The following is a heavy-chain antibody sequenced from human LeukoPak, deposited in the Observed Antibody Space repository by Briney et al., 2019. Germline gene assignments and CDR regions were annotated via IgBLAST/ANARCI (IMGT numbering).Heavy chain of an antibody. D-gene: IGHD2-2*01. CDR3: ARERRAGYCSSTSCQNGNWFDP. CDR1: GFTVSSNY. Sequence: LRLSCAASGFTVSSNYMSWIRQPPGKGLEWIGYIYYSGSTYYNPSLKSRVTISVDTSKNQFSLKLSSVTAADTAVYYCARERRAGYCSSTSCQNGNWFDPWGQGTLVTVSS. CDR2: IYYSGST. J-gene: IGHJ5*02. V-gene: IGHV4-30-4*08.